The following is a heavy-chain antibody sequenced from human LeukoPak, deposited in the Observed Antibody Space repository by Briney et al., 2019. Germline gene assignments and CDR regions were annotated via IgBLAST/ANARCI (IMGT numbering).Heavy chain of an antibody. CDR2: IRSKANNYAT. D-gene: IGHD1-26*01. CDR1: GFTFSGST. J-gene: IGHJ6*02. Sequence: GGSLRLSCAASGFTFSGSTMHWVRQASGKELEWVGRIRSKANNYATAYATSVKGRFTLSRDDSKNTAYLQMNSLKTEDTAVCYCIRGAASGSYYGFDVWGQGATVTVSS. CDR3: IRGAASGSYYGFDV. V-gene: IGHV3-73*01.